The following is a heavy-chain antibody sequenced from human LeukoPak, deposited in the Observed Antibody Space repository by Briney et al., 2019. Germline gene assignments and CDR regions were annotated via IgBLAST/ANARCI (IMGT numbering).Heavy chain of an antibody. J-gene: IGHJ4*02. CDR1: GFTFRDFA. CDR3: AKSDDNSNFHLTGYLDY. Sequence: GGSLRLSCADSGFTFRDFAMNWVRQAPGKGLEWVSIISRSGEISYHANSVTGRFTISRDNSKSTLYLQMNSLKAEDTAVYFCAKSDDNSNFHLTGYLDYWGQGTLVSVSS. D-gene: IGHD3-22*01. CDR2: ISRSGEIS. V-gene: IGHV3-23*01.